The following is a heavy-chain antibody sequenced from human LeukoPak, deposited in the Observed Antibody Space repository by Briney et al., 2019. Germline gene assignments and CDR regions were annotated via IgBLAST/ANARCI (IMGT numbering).Heavy chain of an antibody. CDR2: LNPNGGSS. J-gene: IGHJ4*02. D-gene: IGHD3-22*01. CDR1: GYTVTSYY. CDR3: AGEARGYYDSSGYLDY. V-gene: IGHV1-46*01. Sequence: GASVKVSCKASGYTVTSYYMHWVRQAPGQGLEWMGILNPNGGSSNYAQKFQGRVTITADESTSTAYMELSSLRSEDTAVYYCAGEARGYYDSSGYLDYWGQGTLVTVSS.